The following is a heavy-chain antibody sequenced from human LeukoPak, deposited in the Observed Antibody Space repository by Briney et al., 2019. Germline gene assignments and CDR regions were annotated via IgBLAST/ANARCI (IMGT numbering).Heavy chain of an antibody. D-gene: IGHD4-17*01. V-gene: IGHV4-59*01. Sequence: SETLSLTCTVSGGSISSYYWSWVRQPPGRGLEWIGFVYYTGSTNYSPSLKSRVTISVDTSKNQFSLKLRSVTAADTAVYYCARHAVTTGYYFDYWGQGTLVTVSS. CDR2: VYYTGST. CDR1: GGSISSYY. J-gene: IGHJ4*02. CDR3: ARHAVTTGYYFDY.